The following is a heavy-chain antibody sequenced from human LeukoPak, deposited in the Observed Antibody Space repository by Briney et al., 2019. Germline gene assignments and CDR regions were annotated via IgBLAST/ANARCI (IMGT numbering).Heavy chain of an antibody. V-gene: IGHV3-30*02. J-gene: IGHJ6*03. D-gene: IGHD2-8*02. Sequence: DSVKGRFTISRGNSKNMLYLQMDSLRPEDTAVFYCAKDPGASVPGFYMDVWGKGTTVTVSS. CDR3: AKDPGASVPGFYMDV.